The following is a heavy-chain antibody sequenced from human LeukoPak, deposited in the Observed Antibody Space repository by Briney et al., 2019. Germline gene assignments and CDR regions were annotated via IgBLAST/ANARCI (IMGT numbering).Heavy chain of an antibody. CDR1: GYSISSGYY. CDR3: ARVRIHDSSGYYYVSYYYYYMDV. J-gene: IGHJ6*03. CDR2: IYHSGST. Sequence: SETLSLTCTDSGYSISSGYYWGWIRQPPGKGLEWIGSIYHSGSTYYNPSLKSRVTISVDTSKNQFSLKLSSVTAADTAVYYCARVRIHDSSGYYYVSYYYYYMDVWGKGTTVTVSS. D-gene: IGHD3-22*01. V-gene: IGHV4-38-2*02.